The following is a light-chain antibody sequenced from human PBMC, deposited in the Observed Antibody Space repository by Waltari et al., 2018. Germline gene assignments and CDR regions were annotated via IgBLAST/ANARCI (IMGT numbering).Light chain of an antibody. V-gene: IGLV2-11*01. Sequence: SALTQPRSVSGSPGQSVTISCTGTTSDVGGYNYVSWYQHHPGKAPKLMIFDVTQRPPGVPDRFSGSKSANTASLTISGLQAEDEADYYCCSFAGTYTWVFGGGTNVTVL. CDR1: TSDVGGYNY. J-gene: IGLJ3*02. CDR3: CSFAGTYTWV. CDR2: DVT.